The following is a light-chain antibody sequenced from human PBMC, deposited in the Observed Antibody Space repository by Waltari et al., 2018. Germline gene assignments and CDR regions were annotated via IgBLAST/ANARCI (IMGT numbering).Light chain of an antibody. Sequence: DIQMTQSPSTLSASVGDRVTITCRASQSISSWLAWYQQKPVEAPKLLIYKASNLDSGVPSRFSGSGSGTEFTLTIDSLQPDDFASYYCQQYERYPTFGEGTKVEIK. J-gene: IGKJ1*01. CDR3: QQYERYPT. V-gene: IGKV1-5*03. CDR2: KAS. CDR1: QSISSW.